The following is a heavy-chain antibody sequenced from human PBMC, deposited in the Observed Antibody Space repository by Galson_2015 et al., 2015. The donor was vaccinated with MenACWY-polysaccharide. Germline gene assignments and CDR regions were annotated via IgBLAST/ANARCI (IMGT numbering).Heavy chain of an antibody. CDR3: ARVGYYDSSGYSLNAFDI. CDR2: MNPNSGNT. CDR1: GYTFISYD. V-gene: IGHV1-8*01. J-gene: IGHJ3*02. Sequence: SVKVSCRASGYTFISYDFNWVRQALGQGLEWMGWMNPNSGNTGYAQKFQGRVTMTRNTSISTAYMELSSLRSEDTAVYYCARVGYYDSSGYSLNAFDIWGQGTMVTVSS. D-gene: IGHD3-22*01.